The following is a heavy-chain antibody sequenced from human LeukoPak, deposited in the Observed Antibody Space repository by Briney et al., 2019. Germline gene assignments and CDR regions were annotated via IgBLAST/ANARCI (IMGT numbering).Heavy chain of an antibody. J-gene: IGHJ4*02. CDR1: GGSISSYY. D-gene: IGHD3-10*01. V-gene: IGHV4-4*07. CDR3: ARGITMVRGVIIYSPYFDY. Sequence: SETLSLTCTVSGGSISSYYWSWIRQPAGKGLEWIGRIYTSGRTNYNPSLKSRVTISVDTSRNQFSLKLSSVAAADTAVYYCARGITMVRGVIIYSPYFDYWGQGTLVTVSS. CDR2: IYTSGRT.